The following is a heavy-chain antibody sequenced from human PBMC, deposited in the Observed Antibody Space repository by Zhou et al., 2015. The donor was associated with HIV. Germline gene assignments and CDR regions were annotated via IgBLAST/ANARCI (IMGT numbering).Heavy chain of an antibody. Sequence: QVQLVQSGAEVKKPGASVKVSCKASGYTFTSYDINWVRQATGQGLEWMGWMNPNSGNTGYAQKFQGRVTITADESTSTAYMELSSLRSEDTAVYYCARVRGIVVVPAAMRAWFAAFDIWGQGTMVTVSS. J-gene: IGHJ3*02. CDR1: GYTFTSYD. CDR2: MNPNSGNT. V-gene: IGHV1-8*01. D-gene: IGHD2-2*01. CDR3: ARVRGIVVVPAAMRAWFAAFDI.